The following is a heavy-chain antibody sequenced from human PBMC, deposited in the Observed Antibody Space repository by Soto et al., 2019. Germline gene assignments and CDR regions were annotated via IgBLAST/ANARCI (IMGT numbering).Heavy chain of an antibody. Sequence: PGASLRLSFGPSGFTFSNFALSRIRQAPGKGMEWVSSVSGLGGGTYYADSVKGRFTISRDNSKNTLFLQMSSLTAEDTARYYCAKGRNYDILTAHHAFDYWGQGP. J-gene: IGHJ4*02. CDR3: AKGRNYDILTAHHAFDY. D-gene: IGHD3-9*01. CDR2: VSGLGGGT. V-gene: IGHV3-23*01. CDR1: GFTFSNFA.